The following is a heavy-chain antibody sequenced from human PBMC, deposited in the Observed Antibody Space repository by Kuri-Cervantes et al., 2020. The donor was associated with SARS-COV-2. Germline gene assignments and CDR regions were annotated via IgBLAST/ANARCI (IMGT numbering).Heavy chain of an antibody. D-gene: IGHD7-27*01. CDR3: AKDSRTWGVLDY. V-gene: IGHV3-30*18. CDR1: GFTFSNYD. CDR2: ISYDGSNK. Sequence: GGSLRLSFAASGFTFSNYDIHWVRQAPGNGLEWVAVISYDGSNKYYADSVKGRFTISRDNSKNTLYLQMNSLRAEDTSVYYCAKDSRTWGVLDYWGQGTLVTVSS. J-gene: IGHJ4*02.